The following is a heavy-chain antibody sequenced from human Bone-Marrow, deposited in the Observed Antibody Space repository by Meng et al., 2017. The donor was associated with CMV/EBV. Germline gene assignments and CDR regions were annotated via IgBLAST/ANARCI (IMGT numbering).Heavy chain of an antibody. Sequence: LTEPGPTLMRPTQTRALTCTVSWFSLSTTGVGVAWIRKPPGKALEWRALNYWDDDKRYSPSLKNRLTITKDTSKNQVILTMTNMDPVDTGTYYCAHRITYYRGAFDFWGQGTLVTVSS. D-gene: IGHD3-3*01. J-gene: IGHJ4*02. CDR2: NYWDDDK. CDR3: AHRITYYRGAFDF. CDR1: WFSLSTTGVG. V-gene: IGHV2-5*02.